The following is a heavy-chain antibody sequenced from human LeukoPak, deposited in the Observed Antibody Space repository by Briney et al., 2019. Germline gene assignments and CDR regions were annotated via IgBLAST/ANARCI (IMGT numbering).Heavy chain of an antibody. D-gene: IGHD3-10*01. J-gene: IGHJ4*02. CDR2: ISYDGSNK. CDR1: GFTFSSYG. V-gene: IGHV3-30*18. Sequence: GGSLRLSCAASGFTFSSYGMHWVRQAPGKGQEWVAVISYDGSNKYYADSVKGRFTISRDNSKNTLYLQMNSLRAEDTAVYYCAKDRFRLPFDYWGQGTLVTVSS. CDR3: AKDRFRLPFDY.